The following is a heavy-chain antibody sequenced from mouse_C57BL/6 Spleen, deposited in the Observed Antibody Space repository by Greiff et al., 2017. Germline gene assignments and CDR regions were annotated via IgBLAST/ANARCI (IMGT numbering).Heavy chain of an antibody. J-gene: IGHJ2*01. CDR3: ARRGYGSSRDYFDY. V-gene: IGHV5-6*02. CDR1: GFTFSSYG. Sequence: EVKVVESGGDLVKPGGSLKLSCAASGFTFSSYGMSWVRQTPDKRLEWVATISSGGSYTYYPDSVKGRFTISRDNAKNTLYLQMSSLKSEDTAMYYCARRGYGSSRDYFDYWGQGTTLTVSS. D-gene: IGHD1-1*01. CDR2: ISSGGSYT.